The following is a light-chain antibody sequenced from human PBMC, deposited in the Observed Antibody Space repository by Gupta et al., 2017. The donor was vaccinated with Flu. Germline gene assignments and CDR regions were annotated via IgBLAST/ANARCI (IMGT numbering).Light chain of an antibody. Sequence: DIQLTQSPSFLSAAVGDRVTITCRASQDFGSDLAWYQQKPGKAPKLLIYTASMLESGVPSRFSGSKSGTEFTLTVSSLQPEDFAGYYCQQLNSFPLTFGGGTKVEIK. V-gene: IGKV1-9*01. J-gene: IGKJ4*01. CDR1: QDFGSD. CDR3: QQLNSFPLT. CDR2: TAS.